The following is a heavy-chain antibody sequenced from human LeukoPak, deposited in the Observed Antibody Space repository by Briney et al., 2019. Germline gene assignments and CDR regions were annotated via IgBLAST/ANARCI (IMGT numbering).Heavy chain of an antibody. J-gene: IGHJ4*02. CDR1: GGTFSSYA. CDR3: ARALTRGGSLPD. Sequence: ASVKVSCKASGGTFSSYAISWVRQAPGQGLEWMGGIIPIFGTANYAQKFQGRVTITADESTSTAYMELSSLRSEDTAVYYCARALTRGGSLPDWGQGTLVTVSS. CDR2: IIPIFGTA. V-gene: IGHV1-69*13. D-gene: IGHD2-15*01.